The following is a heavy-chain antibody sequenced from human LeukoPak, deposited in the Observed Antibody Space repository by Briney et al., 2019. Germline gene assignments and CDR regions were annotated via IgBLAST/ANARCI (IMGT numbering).Heavy chain of an antibody. CDR1: GFSFSSYW. CDR3: AKALSPLRFLKLGFDY. J-gene: IGHJ4*02. Sequence: GGSLRLSCAASGFSFSSYWMHWVRQAPGKGLEWVAVIWYDGSNKYYADSVKGRFTISRDNSKNTLYLQMNSLRAEDTAVYYCAKALSPLRFLKLGFDYWGQGTLVTVSS. V-gene: IGHV3-33*06. D-gene: IGHD3-3*01. CDR2: IWYDGSNK.